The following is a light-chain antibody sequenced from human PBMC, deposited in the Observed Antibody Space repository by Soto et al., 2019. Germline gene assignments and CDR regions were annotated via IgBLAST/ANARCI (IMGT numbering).Light chain of an antibody. CDR2: VAS. V-gene: IGKV1-27*01. CDR3: QKYNSAPLT. CDR1: QSINNL. Sequence: DVQMTQSPSTLSASVGDRVTITCRASQSINNLLAWYQQKPGKAPKFLIYVASALQSGVPSRFSGSGSGTDFTLTISSLQPEDVATYYCQKYNSAPLTFGGGTKVDIK. J-gene: IGKJ4*01.